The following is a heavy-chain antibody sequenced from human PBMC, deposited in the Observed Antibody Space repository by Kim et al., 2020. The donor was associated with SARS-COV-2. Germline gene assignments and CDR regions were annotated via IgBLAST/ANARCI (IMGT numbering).Heavy chain of an antibody. CDR1: GFTFSTYG. CDR3: ARDISAHSAAY. Sequence: GRSLRLSCATSGFTFSTYGMHWVRQAPGKGLEWVAVIWYDGSNKYYADSVKGRFSISRDNSKNTLYLQMNSLRAEDTAVYYCARDISAHSAAYWGQGTLVTVSS. CDR2: IWYDGSNK. D-gene: IGHD2-15*01. J-gene: IGHJ4*02. V-gene: IGHV3-33*01.